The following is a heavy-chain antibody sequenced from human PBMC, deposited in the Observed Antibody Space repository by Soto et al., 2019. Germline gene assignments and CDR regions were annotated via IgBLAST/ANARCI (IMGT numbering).Heavy chain of an antibody. CDR1: GDSVSSNSAA. CDR3: ASSGAYSSSWYQYYYYGMDV. V-gene: IGHV6-1*01. J-gene: IGHJ6*02. D-gene: IGHD6-13*01. Sequence: SQTLSLTCAISGDSVSSNSAAWNWIRQSPSRGLEWLGRTYYRSKWYNDYAVSVKSRITINPDTSKNQFSLQLNSVTPEDTAVYYCASSGAYSSSWYQYYYYGMDVWGQGTTVTVS. CDR2: TYYRSKWYN.